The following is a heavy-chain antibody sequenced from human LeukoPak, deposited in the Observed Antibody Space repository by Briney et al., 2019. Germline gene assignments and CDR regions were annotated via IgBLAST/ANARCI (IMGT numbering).Heavy chain of an antibody. V-gene: IGHV3-30-3*01. D-gene: IGHD2-15*01. Sequence: PGGSLRLSCAASGFTFSSYAMHWVRQAPGKGLEWVAVISYDGSNKYYADSVKGRFTISRDNSKNTLYLQMNSLRAEDTAVYYCAKDMYRVVVAGAIDYWGQGTLVTVSS. CDR3: AKDMYRVVVAGAIDY. CDR2: ISYDGSNK. CDR1: GFTFSSYA. J-gene: IGHJ4*02.